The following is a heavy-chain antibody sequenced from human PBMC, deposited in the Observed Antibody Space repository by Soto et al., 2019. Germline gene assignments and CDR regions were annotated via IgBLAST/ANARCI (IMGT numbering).Heavy chain of an antibody. CDR3: ARQPAMDNYYYYGMDV. J-gene: IGHJ6*02. Sequence: GESLKISCKGSGYTFTDYWIGWVRQLPGKGLEWMGIIYPGDSDTRYSPSFQGQVTITADKSISTAYLQWSSLKASDTAMYYCARQPAMDNYYYYGMDVWGQGTTVTVSS. V-gene: IGHV5-51*01. CDR2: IYPGDSDT. CDR1: GYTFTDYW. D-gene: IGHD5-18*01.